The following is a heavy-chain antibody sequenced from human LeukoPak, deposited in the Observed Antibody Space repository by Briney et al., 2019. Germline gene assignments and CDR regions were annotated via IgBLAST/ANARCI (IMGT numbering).Heavy chain of an antibody. D-gene: IGHD3-22*01. CDR1: GFTFSSYA. J-gene: IGHJ4*02. CDR3: AIMHGYYDGSGYWVQ. Sequence: GGSLRLSCAASGFTFSSYAMSWVRQAPGKGLEWISFISPSADRTSNADSVEGRFTISRDNPRNTLYLQMNSLRDEDTAVYYCAIMHGYYDGSGYWVQWGQGTLVTVSS. CDR2: ISPSADRT. V-gene: IGHV3-23*01.